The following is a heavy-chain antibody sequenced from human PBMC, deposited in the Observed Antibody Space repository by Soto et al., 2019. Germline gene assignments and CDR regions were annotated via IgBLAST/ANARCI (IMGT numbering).Heavy chain of an antibody. D-gene: IGHD7-27*01. J-gene: IGHJ4*02. V-gene: IGHV4-4*02. CDR2: VFHTGDT. Sequence: TLSLTCAVAGDSISSSVWWTWVRQPPGKGLEWIGEVFHTGDTYFNPSLRSRVAMSVDKSTNEFSLKVTSVTAADTAIYYCARKAWVRFDYWGQGALVTGSS. CDR1: GDSISSSVW. CDR3: ARKAWVRFDY.